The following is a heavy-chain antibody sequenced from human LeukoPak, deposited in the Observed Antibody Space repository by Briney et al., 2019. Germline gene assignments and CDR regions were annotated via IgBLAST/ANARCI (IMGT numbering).Heavy chain of an antibody. V-gene: IGHV4-39*07. CDR3: ASQSRTMIVVVIAY. CDR2: IYYSGST. Sequence: SETLSLTCTVSGGSISSSSYYWGWIRQPPGKGLEWIGSIYYSGSTYYNPSLKSRVTISVDTSKNQFSLKLSSATAADTAVYYCASQSRTMIVVVIAYWGQGTLVTVSS. D-gene: IGHD3-22*01. CDR1: GGSISSSSYY. J-gene: IGHJ4*02.